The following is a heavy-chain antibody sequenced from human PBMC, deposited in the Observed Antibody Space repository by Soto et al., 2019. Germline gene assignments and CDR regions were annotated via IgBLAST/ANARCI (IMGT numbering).Heavy chain of an antibody. CDR3: ARSVESPALGGYAFDI. D-gene: IGHD5-12*01. Sequence: SETLSLTCTAPGGSISSYYWSWIRQPPGKGLEWIGYIYYSGSTNYNPSLKSRVTISVDTSKNQFSLKLSSVTAADTAVYYCARSVESPALGGYAFDIWGQGTMVTV. J-gene: IGHJ3*02. V-gene: IGHV4-59*01. CDR2: IYYSGST. CDR1: GGSISSYY.